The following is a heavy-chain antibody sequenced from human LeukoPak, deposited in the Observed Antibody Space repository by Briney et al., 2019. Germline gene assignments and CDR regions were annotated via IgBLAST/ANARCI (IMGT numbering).Heavy chain of an antibody. CDR2: IFSSGSD. CDR3: AKEAMYYDILTGSDY. V-gene: IGHV3-66*03. Sequence: GGSLRLSCAASGFAVGSSHMNWVRQAPGKGLEWVAVIFSSGSDFYADSVKGRFTISRDNSKNTLYLQMNSLRAEDTAVYYCAKEAMYYDILTGSDYWGQGTLVTVSS. CDR1: GFAVGSSH. J-gene: IGHJ4*02. D-gene: IGHD3-9*01.